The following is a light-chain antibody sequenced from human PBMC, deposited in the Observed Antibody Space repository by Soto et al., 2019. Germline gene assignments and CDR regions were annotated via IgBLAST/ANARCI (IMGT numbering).Light chain of an antibody. V-gene: IGLV2-14*01. CDR1: SSDVGGYNF. CDR3: SSFTSSNTQV. CDR2: DVS. Sequence: QPVLTQPASVSGSPGQSITVSCTGTSSDVGGYNFVSWYQQHPGKAPKLMIYDVSYRPSGVSNRFSGSKSGNTASLTISGLQAEDEADYYCSSFTSSNTQVFGGGTKLTVL. J-gene: IGLJ2*01.